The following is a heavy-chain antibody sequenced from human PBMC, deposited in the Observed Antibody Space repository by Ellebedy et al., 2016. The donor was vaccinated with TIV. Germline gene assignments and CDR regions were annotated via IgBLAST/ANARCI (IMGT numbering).Heavy chain of an antibody. CDR1: GFTFSNYW. D-gene: IGHD2-8*02. Sequence: GESLKISCGASGFTFSNYWMTWVRQAPGKGLEWVANIKQDGSEKYYLDSVKGRFTISRDNAKNSLYLQLNSLRAEDTAVYYCASTGLAWGQGTLVIVSS. CDR3: ASTGLA. J-gene: IGHJ5*02. CDR2: IKQDGSEK. V-gene: IGHV3-7*02.